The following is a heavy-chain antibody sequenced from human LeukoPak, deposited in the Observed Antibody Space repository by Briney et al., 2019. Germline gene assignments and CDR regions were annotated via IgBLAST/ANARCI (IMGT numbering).Heavy chain of an antibody. CDR3: AREGGWATTANDY. D-gene: IGHD1-1*01. J-gene: IGHJ4*02. CDR2: IRGSGSTI. Sequence: TGGSLRLSCTASGFTFSTYEMNWVRQAPGKGLEWVSYIRGSGSTIYYADSVKGRFTISRDNAKNSLYLQMSSLRAEDTALYYCAREGGWATTANDYWGQGTLVTVSS. CDR1: GFTFSTYE. V-gene: IGHV3-48*03.